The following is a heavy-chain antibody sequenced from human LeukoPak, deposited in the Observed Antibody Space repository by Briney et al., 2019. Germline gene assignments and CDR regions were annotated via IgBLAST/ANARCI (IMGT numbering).Heavy chain of an antibody. CDR3: AKDPYLVVPAALNWFDP. V-gene: IGHV3-48*01. Sequence: PGGSLRLSCAASGFTFSSYSMNWVRQAPGKGLEWVSYISSSSTIYYADSVKGRFTISRDNAKNSLYLQMNSLRAEDTAVYYCAKDPYLVVPAALNWFDPWGQGTLVTVSS. CDR2: ISSSSTI. D-gene: IGHD2-2*01. CDR1: GFTFSSYS. J-gene: IGHJ5*02.